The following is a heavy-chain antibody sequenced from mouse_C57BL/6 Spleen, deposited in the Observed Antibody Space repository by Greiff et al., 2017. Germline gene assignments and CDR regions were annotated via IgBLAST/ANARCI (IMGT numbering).Heavy chain of an antibody. CDR3: ARNPDYDGSRDYFDY. Sequence: EVQLQQSGPELVKPGASVKISCKASGYTFTDYYMNWVKQSPGKSLEWIGDINPNNGGTSYNQKFKGKATLTVDKSSSTAYMELRSLTSEDSAVYYCARNPDYDGSRDYFDYWGQGTTLTVSS. CDR2: INPNNGGT. J-gene: IGHJ2*01. CDR1: GYTFTDYY. D-gene: IGHD1-1*01. V-gene: IGHV1-26*01.